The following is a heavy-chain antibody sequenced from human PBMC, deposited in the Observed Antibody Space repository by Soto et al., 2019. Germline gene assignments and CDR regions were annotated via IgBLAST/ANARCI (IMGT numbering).Heavy chain of an antibody. D-gene: IGHD2-2*01. Sequence: SQTLSLTCAISGDSVSSNSAAWNWIRQSPSRGLEWLGRTYYRSKWYNDYAVSVKSRITINPDTSKNQFSLQLNSVTPEDTAVYYCARLYRSSTSCYGYNWFDPWGQGTLVTVSS. J-gene: IGHJ5*02. V-gene: IGHV6-1*01. CDR1: GDSVSSNSAA. CDR3: ARLYRSSTSCYGYNWFDP. CDR2: TYYRSKWYN.